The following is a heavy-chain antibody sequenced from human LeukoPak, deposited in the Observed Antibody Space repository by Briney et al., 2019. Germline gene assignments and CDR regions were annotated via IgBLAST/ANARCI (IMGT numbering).Heavy chain of an antibody. CDR1: GGSFSGYY. CDR3: ARIRRMAVAGKRWNDAFDI. Sequence: SETLSLTCAVYGGSFSGYYWSWIRQPPGKGLEWIGEINHSGSTNYNPSLKSRVTISVDTSKNQFSLKLSSVTAADTAVYYCARIRRMAVAGKRWNDAFDIWGQGTMVTVSS. D-gene: IGHD6-19*01. CDR2: INHSGST. J-gene: IGHJ3*02. V-gene: IGHV4-34*01.